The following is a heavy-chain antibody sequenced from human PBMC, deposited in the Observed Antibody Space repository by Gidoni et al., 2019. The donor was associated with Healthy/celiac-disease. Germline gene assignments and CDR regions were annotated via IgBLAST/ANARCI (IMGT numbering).Heavy chain of an antibody. D-gene: IGHD3-9*01. V-gene: IGHV4-39*01. Sequence: QLQLQESGPGLVKPSETLSLTCTVSGGSISSSSYYWGWIRQPPGKGLEWIGSIYYSGSTYYNPSLKSRVTISVDTSKNQFSLKLSSVTAADTAVYYCARQLPYYDILTGVLDYWGQGTLVTVSS. J-gene: IGHJ4*02. CDR3: ARQLPYYDILTGVLDY. CDR1: GGSISSSSYY. CDR2: IYYSGST.